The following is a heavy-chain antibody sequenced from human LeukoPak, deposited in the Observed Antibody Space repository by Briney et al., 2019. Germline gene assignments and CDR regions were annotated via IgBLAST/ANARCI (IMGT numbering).Heavy chain of an antibody. CDR1: GFTFSNYA. V-gene: IGHV3-30*04. CDR3: ASRFDR. CDR2: ISYDGSNK. J-gene: IGHJ4*02. D-gene: IGHD3-9*01. Sequence: GGSLRLSCAASGFTFSNYAMHWVRQAPGKGPEWVALISYDGSNKNYADSVKGRFTISRDNAKNSLYLQMNSLRAEDTAVYYCASRFDRWGQGTLVTVSS.